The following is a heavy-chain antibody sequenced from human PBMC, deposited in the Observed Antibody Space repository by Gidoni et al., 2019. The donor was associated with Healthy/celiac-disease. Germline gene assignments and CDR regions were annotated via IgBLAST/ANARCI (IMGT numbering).Heavy chain of an antibody. CDR3: ARRSITMVRGVIHISSMDV. CDR2: INHSGST. Sequence: QVQLQQWGAGLFKPSETLSLTCAVYGGSFSGYYWSWIRQPPVKGLGWIGEINHSGSTNYNPALKSRVTISVDTSKNQFSLKLSSVTAADTAVYYCARRSITMVRGVIHISSMDVWGQGTTVTVSS. J-gene: IGHJ6*02. V-gene: IGHV4-34*01. D-gene: IGHD3-10*01. CDR1: GGSFSGYY.